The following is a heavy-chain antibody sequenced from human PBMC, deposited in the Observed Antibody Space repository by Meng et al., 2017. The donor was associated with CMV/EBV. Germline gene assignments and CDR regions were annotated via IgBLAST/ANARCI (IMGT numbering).Heavy chain of an antibody. CDR2: ISAYNGNT. V-gene: IGHV1-18*01. D-gene: IGHD6-13*01. Sequence: ASVKVSCKASGYTFTSYGISWVRQAPGQGLEWMGWISAYNGNTNYAQKLQGRVTMTTDTSTSTAYMELSSLRSEDTAVYYCAREAIAAAGTLYFQHWGQGTLVTVSS. CDR3: AREAIAAAGTLYFQH. J-gene: IGHJ1*01. CDR1: GYTFTSYG.